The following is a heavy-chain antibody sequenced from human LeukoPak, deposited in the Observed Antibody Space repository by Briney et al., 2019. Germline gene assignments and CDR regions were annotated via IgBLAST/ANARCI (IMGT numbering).Heavy chain of an antibody. V-gene: IGHV3-11*01. CDR2: IRSGGSSI. J-gene: IGHJ4*02. D-gene: IGHD3-22*01. CDR3: AKARGSGVVVIC. CDR1: GFTFSDYH. Sequence: GGSLRLSCAASGFTFSDYHMSWIRQAPGKGLEWVSDIRSGGSSIYYEDSVKGRFTISRDNAKKSLFLQMNSLRAEDTAVYYCAKARGSGVVVICWGQGTLVTVSS.